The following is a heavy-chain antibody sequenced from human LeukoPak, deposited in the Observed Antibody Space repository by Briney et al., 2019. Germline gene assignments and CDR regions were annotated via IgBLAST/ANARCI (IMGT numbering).Heavy chain of an antibody. J-gene: IGHJ6*03. D-gene: IGHD5-12*01. CDR2: IYSGGST. V-gene: IGHV3-66*01. CDR3: AREKTLVATIPPREKKKNYYMDV. CDR1: EFSVGSNY. Sequence: GGSLRLSCAASEFSVGSNYMTWVRQAPGKGLEWVSLIYSGGSTYYADSVKGRFTISRDNSKNTLYLQMNSLRAEDTAVYYCAREKTLVATIPPREKKKNYYMDVWGKGTTVTVSS.